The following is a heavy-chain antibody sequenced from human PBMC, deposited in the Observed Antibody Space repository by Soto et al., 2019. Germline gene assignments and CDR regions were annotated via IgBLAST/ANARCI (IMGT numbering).Heavy chain of an antibody. V-gene: IGHV3-23*01. CDR3: AKDYYFVSGSCPPPGFDY. Sequence: GVLRLSCAASGFTFSSYAMSWVRQAPGKGLEWVSAISGSGGSTYYADSVKGRFTISRDNSKNTLYLQMNSLRAEDTAVYYCAKDYYFVSGSCPPPGFDYWGQGTLVTGSS. D-gene: IGHD3-10*01. CDR2: ISGSGGST. J-gene: IGHJ4*02. CDR1: GFTFSSYA.